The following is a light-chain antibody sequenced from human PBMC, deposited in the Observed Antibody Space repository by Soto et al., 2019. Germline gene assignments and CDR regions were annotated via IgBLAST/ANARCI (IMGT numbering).Light chain of an antibody. CDR2: AAA. CDR1: QGISSY. Sequence: AIRMTQSPSSFSASTGDRVTITCRASQGISSYLAWYQQKPGKAPKLLIYAAATLQRGAPSRFSASGSGTDFTLTISRLQSEDFATYYCQQYLSYPYTVGQGTKLEI. J-gene: IGKJ2*01. CDR3: QQYLSYPYT. V-gene: IGKV1-8*01.